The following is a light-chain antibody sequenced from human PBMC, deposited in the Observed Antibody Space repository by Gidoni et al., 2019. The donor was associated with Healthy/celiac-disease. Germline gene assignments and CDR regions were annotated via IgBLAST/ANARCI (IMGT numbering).Light chain of an antibody. CDR1: QSISSY. V-gene: IGKV1-39*01. Sequence: DIQMTQSPSSLSASVGDRVTITCRASQSISSYLNWYQQKPGKAPKLLIYAASSLQSGVPSRFSGSESGTDFTLTISSLQPEDFATYYCQLARTFGGGTKVEIK. J-gene: IGKJ4*01. CDR3: QLART. CDR2: AAS.